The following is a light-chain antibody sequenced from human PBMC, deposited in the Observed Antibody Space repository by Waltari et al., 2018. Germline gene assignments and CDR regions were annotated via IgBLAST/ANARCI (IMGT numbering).Light chain of an antibody. CDR2: STD. CDR1: SLRTYA. J-gene: IGLJ2*01. CDR3: SSRDPTINAVV. Sequence: SSELTQDPAVSVALGQTVTITYPGASLRTYAADWYQQRPGQAPILVLFSTDDRPSGIPDRFSGSSSRDTASLTITDTQAEDEAAYYCSSRDPTINAVVFGGGTKLTVL. V-gene: IGLV3-19*01.